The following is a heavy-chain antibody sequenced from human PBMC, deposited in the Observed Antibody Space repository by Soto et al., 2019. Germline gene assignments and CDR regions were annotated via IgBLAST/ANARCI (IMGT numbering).Heavy chain of an antibody. CDR2: IIPIFGTA. CDR1: GGTFSSYA. D-gene: IGHD4-17*01. V-gene: IGHV1-69*01. J-gene: IGHJ4*02. Sequence: QVQLVQSGAEVKKPGSSVKVSCKASGGTFSSYAISWVRQAPGQGVEWMGGIIPIFGTANYEQKVQGRVTITADESTRTAYMELSSLRSEDTAVYYCAQGGPYGGIDYWGQGTLVTVSS. CDR3: AQGGPYGGIDY.